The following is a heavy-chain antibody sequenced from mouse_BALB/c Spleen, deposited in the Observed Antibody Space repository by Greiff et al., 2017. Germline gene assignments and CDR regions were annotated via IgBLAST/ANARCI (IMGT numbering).Heavy chain of an antibody. J-gene: IGHJ4*01. CDR2: INPYNGDT. CDR3: ARNYGNYVVDYYAMDY. CDR1: GYSFTGYF. Sequence: VHVKQSGPELVKPGASVKISCKASGYSFTGYFMNWVMQSHGKSLEWIGRINPYNGDTFYNQKFKGKATLTVDKSSSTAHMELRSLASEDSAVYYCARNYGNYVVDYYAMDYWGQGTSVTVSS. V-gene: IGHV1-20*02. D-gene: IGHD2-1*01.